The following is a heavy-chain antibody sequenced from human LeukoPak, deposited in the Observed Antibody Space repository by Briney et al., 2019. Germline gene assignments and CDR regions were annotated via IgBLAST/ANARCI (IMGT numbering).Heavy chain of an antibody. J-gene: IGHJ6*03. Sequence: PSETLSLTCTVSGGSISSSSYYWSWIRQPAGKGLEWIGRIYSSGSTKYNPSLKSRVTMSIDTSKNQFSLKLNAVTAADTAVYYCARDQAPGGGIYYMGVWGKGTTVTVSS. CDR1: GGSISSSSYY. D-gene: IGHD2-15*01. CDR3: ARDQAPGGGIYYMGV. CDR2: IYSSGST. V-gene: IGHV4-61*02.